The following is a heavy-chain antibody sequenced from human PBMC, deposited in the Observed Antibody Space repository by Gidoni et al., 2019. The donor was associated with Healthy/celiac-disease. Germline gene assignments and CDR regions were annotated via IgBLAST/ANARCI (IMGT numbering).Heavy chain of an antibody. CDR3: ARDVAAGFDY. CDR1: GFTVSRNS. Sequence: EVQLVESGGGLVQPGGSLRLSCAAPGFTVSRNSMSWVRQSPGKGREWVSGIYSGGSTYYADSVKGRFTISRDNSKNTLYLQMNSLRAEDTAVYYCARDVAAGFDYWGQGTLVTVSS. J-gene: IGHJ4*02. CDR2: IYSGGST. V-gene: IGHV3-66*01. D-gene: IGHD6-13*01.